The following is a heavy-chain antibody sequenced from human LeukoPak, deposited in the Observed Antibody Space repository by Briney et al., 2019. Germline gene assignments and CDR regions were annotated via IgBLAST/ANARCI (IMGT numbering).Heavy chain of an antibody. V-gene: IGHV3-9*01. J-gene: IGHJ5*02. CDR3: AKDMGSINWFDP. CDR1: GFTFDDYA. D-gene: IGHD2-15*01. Sequence: GGSLRLSCAASGFTFDDYAMHWVRQAPGKGLEWVSGISWNSGSIGYADSVKGRFTISRDNAKNSLYLQMNSLRAEDTALYYCAKDMGSINWFDPWGQGTLVTVSS. CDR2: ISWNSGSI.